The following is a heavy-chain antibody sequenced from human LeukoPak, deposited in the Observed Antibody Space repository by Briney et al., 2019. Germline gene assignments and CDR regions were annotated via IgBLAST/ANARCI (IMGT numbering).Heavy chain of an antibody. D-gene: IGHD2-2*01. J-gene: IGHJ1*01. CDR3: ASGLLSRMSDIVVVPAAVQH. CDR2: IYYSGST. V-gene: IGHV4-31*03. Sequence: SETLSLTCTVSGGSISSGGYYWSWIRQHPGTGLEWLGYIYYSGSTYYNPSLKSRVTISVDTSKNQFSLKLSSVTAADTAVYYCASGLLSRMSDIVVVPAAVQHWGQGTLVTVSS. CDR1: GGSISSGGYY.